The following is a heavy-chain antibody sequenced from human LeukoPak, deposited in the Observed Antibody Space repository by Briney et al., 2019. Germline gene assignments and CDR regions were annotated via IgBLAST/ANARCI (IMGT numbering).Heavy chain of an antibody. D-gene: IGHD5-12*01. CDR1: GFTFSTYA. V-gene: IGHV3-23*01. CDR3: AKADDTGATNFDS. Sequence: GGSLRLSCTASGFTFSTYAMSWVRQAPGRGLEWVSASRGNGGRTDYADSVEGRFTTSRDNSKNTVYLHMNSLRAEDTAVYYCAKADDTGATNFDSWGQGTLVTVSS. J-gene: IGHJ4*02. CDR2: SRGNGGRT.